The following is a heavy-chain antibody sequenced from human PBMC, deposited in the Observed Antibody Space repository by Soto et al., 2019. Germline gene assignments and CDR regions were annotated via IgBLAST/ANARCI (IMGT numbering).Heavy chain of an antibody. CDR3: AKEVSLGSTVDLGY. CDR2: ISGSGGST. V-gene: IGHV3-23*01. J-gene: IGHJ4*02. Sequence: WSLRLSCAASGFPFSIFAMSWVRQSPGKGLEWVSAISGSGGSTYYADAVKGRFSISRDNSMGTLYLQMKSLRVEDTAIYYCAKEVSLGSTVDLGYWGQGTLVTVSS. D-gene: IGHD7-27*01. CDR1: GFPFSIFA.